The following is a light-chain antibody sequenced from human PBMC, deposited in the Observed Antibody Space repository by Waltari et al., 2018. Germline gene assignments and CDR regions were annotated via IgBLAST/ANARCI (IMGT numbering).Light chain of an antibody. J-gene: IGLJ2*01. V-gene: IGLV2-14*03. Sequence: QSALTQPASMSGSPGQLITISCTGSNSDIGRYNYFSWYQQYPGKAPKVLIYDVNKRPSGASDRFSGSKSGNTASLTISGLQAEDEADYYCSSYTLDIKMIFGGGTKLTVL. CDR3: SSYTLDIKMI. CDR2: DVN. CDR1: NSDIGRYNY.